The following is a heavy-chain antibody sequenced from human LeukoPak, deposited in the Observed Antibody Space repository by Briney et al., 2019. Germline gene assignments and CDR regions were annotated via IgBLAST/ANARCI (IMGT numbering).Heavy chain of an antibody. J-gene: IGHJ4*02. CDR3: ARGDSYYDSSGYYSIGFDY. D-gene: IGHD3-22*01. V-gene: IGHV1-8*01. CDR1: GYTFTSYD. CDR2: MNPNSGNT. Sequence: GASVKVSCKASGYTFTSYDINWVRQATGQGLEWMGWMNPNSGNTGYAQKFQGRVTMTRNTSISTAYMELSSLRSEDTAGYYCARGDSYYDSSGYYSIGFDYWGQGTLVTVSS.